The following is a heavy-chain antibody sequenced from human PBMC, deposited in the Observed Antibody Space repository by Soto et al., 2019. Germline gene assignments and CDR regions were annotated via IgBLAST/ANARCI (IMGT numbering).Heavy chain of an antibody. CDR2: IYYSGST. CDR1: GGSISSYY. J-gene: IGHJ4*02. CDR3: ARASEMATRTDY. V-gene: IGHV4-59*01. D-gene: IGHD5-12*01. Sequence: NLPETLSLTCTVSGGSISSYYWSWIRQPPGKGLEWIGYIYYSGSTNYNPSLKSRVTISVDTSKNQFSLKLSSVTAADTAVYYCARASEMATRTDYWGQGTLVTVSS.